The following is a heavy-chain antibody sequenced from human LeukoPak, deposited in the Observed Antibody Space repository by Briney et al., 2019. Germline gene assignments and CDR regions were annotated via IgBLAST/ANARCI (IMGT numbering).Heavy chain of an antibody. CDR1: GGSISSGGYY. V-gene: IGHV4-31*03. Sequence: SETLSLTCTVSGGSISSGGYYWSWIRQHPGKGLEWIGYIYYSGSTYYNPSLKSRVTISVDTSKNQFSLKLSSVTAADTAVYYCPYLTDGGRFDPWGQGTLVTVSS. D-gene: IGHD2-15*01. J-gene: IGHJ5*02. CDR2: IYYSGST. CDR3: PYLTDGGRFDP.